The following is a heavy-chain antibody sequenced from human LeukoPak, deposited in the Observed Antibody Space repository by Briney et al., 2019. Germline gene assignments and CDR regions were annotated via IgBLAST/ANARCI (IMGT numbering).Heavy chain of an antibody. Sequence: PSQTLSLTCAVSGGSISSGGYSWGWIRQPPGKGLEGIVYIYHSGSTYYNPSLKSRVTISVDRPKNQFSMKLSSVTAADTAEYYCARANLYCGGGSCYHSHSGYFDYWGQGTLVTVSS. D-gene: IGHD2-15*01. CDR2: IYHSGST. J-gene: IGHJ4*02. CDR1: GGSISSGGYS. CDR3: ARANLYCGGGSCYHSHSGYFDY. V-gene: IGHV4-30-2*01.